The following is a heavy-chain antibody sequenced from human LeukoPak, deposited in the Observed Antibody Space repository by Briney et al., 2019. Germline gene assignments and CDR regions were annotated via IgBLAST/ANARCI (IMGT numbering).Heavy chain of an antibody. Sequence: GGSLRLSCAASGFTFSDHYMSWVRQAPGRGLEWLSSISSSGTTIYYADSVKGRFTISRDNTKNSMYLQMNSLRAEDTAVYYCARDLSAAAGKDRTDYWGQGTLVTVSS. D-gene: IGHD6-13*01. J-gene: IGHJ4*02. CDR3: ARDLSAAAGKDRTDY. CDR2: ISSSGTTI. CDR1: GFTFSDHY. V-gene: IGHV3-11*04.